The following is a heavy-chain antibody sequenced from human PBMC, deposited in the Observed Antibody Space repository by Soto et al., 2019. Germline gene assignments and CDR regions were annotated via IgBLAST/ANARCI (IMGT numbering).Heavy chain of an antibody. J-gene: IGHJ3*02. V-gene: IGHV3-23*01. CDR2: ISGSGGST. D-gene: IGHD3-3*01. CDR1: GVTCVSHA. Sequence: PGRSMRVSWAASGVTCVSHAMSWVRQAPGKGLEWVSAISGSGGSTYYADSVKGRFTISRDNSKNTLYLQMNSLRAEDTALYYCPKGEWQHAFDIWGQGTMVTVSS. CDR3: PKGEWQHAFDI.